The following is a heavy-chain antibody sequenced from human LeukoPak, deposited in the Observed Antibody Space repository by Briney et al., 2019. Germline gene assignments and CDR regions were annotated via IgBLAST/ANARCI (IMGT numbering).Heavy chain of an antibody. J-gene: IGHJ4*02. D-gene: IGHD2-21*02. CDR1: GYTFINYD. V-gene: IGHV1-8*01. CDR3: VRTPPKGDIDY. Sequence: ASVNVSFTTSGYTFINYDINWIRQAPGQGLEWLGWMSANSGNTGYAQKFQGRVTMTRTTSISAAFMELSRLTFEDTAVYYCVRTPPKGDIDYWGQGTLVTVSS. CDR2: MSANSGNT.